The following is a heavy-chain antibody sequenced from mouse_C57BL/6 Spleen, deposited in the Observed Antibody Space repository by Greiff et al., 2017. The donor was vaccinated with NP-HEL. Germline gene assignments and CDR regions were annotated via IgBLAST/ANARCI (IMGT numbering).Heavy chain of an antibody. V-gene: IGHV1-80*01. CDR2: IYPGDGDT. Sequence: QVQLQQSGAELVKPGASVKISCKASGYAFSSYWMNWVKQRPGKGLEWIGQIYPGDGDTNYNGKFKGKATLTADKSSSTAYMQLSSLTSEDSAVYFCARDYYGSRPYFDVWGTGTTVTVSS. CDR1: GYAFSSYW. CDR3: ARDYYGSRPYFDV. D-gene: IGHD1-1*01. J-gene: IGHJ1*03.